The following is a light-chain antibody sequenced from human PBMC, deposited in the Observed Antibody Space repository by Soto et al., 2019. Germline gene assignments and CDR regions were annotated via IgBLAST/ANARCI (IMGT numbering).Light chain of an antibody. CDR3: QQYNNWPRT. CDR2: GAS. Sequence: EIVVTQSPATLSVSPGERATLSCRASQSVSSDLAWYQQKPGQAPRLLIYGASTRATGIPARFSGSGSGTEFTLTISSLQSEDFAVYYCQQYNNWPRTFGQGTKVDIK. J-gene: IGKJ1*01. CDR1: QSVSSD. V-gene: IGKV3-15*01.